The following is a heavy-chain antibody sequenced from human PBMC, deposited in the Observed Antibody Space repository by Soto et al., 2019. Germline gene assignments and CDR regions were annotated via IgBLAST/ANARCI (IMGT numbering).Heavy chain of an antibody. J-gene: IGHJ4*02. D-gene: IGHD2-15*01. CDR3: ARDQHCSGGSCYSEFMY. V-gene: IGHV4-31*03. CDR2: IYYSGST. Sequence: QVQLQESGPGLVKPSQTLSLTCTVSGGSISSGGYYWSWIRQHPGKGLEWIGYIYYSGSTYYNPSLKSRFTIPVDTSKNQFSLKLSSVTAADTAVYYCARDQHCSGGSCYSEFMYWGQGTLVTVSS. CDR1: GGSISSGGYY.